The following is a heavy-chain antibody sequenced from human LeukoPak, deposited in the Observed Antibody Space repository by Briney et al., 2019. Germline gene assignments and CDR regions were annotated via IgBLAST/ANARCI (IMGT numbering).Heavy chain of an antibody. V-gene: IGHV1-18*01. CDR1: GYTFTSYG. CDR2: ISAYNSNT. CDR3: ARADKYSSSARPLDY. J-gene: IGHJ4*02. D-gene: IGHD6-6*01. Sequence: ASVKVSCKASGYTFTSYGISWVRQAPGQGLEWMGWISAYNSNTNYAQKLQGRVTMTTDTSTSTAYMELRSLRSDDTAVYYCARADKYSSSARPLDYWGQGTLVTVSS.